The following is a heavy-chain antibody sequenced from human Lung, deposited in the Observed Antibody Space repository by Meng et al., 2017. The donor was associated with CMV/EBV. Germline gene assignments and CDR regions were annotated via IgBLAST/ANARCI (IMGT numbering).Heavy chain of an antibody. D-gene: IGHD2-2*01. CDR2: ISSSSSYI. J-gene: IGHJ4*02. CDR1: GFTFSSYS. Sequence: ESLKISXAASGFTFSSYSMNWVRQAPGKGLEWVSSISSSSSYIYYADSVKGRFTISRDNAKNSLYLQMNSLRAEDTAVYYCARDAVRYCSSTSCYGPPKQQLVEYDYWGQGTLVTFSS. CDR3: ARDAVRYCSSTSCYGPPKQQLVEYDY. V-gene: IGHV3-21*01.